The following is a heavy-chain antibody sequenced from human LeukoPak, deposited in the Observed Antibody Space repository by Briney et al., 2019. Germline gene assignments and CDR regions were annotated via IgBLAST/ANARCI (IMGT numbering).Heavy chain of an antibody. CDR3: ARDRLYSSGWYSALGYYYYYYMDV. CDR2: INPNSGGT. CDR1: GYTFTGYY. V-gene: IGHV1-2*02. D-gene: IGHD6-19*01. J-gene: IGHJ6*03. Sequence: GASVKVSCKASGYTFTGYYMHWVRQAPGQGLEWMGWINPNSGGTNYAQKFQGRVTMTRDTSISTAYMELSRLRSDDTAVYYCARDRLYSSGWYSALGYYYYYYMDVWGKGTTVTISS.